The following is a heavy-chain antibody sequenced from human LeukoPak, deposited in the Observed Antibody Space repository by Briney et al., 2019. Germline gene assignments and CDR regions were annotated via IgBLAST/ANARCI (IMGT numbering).Heavy chain of an antibody. V-gene: IGHV1-2*02. CDR2: INPNSGGT. Sequence: GASVKVSCKASGYTFTSYYMHWVRQAPGQGLEWMGWINPNSGGTNYAQKFQGRVTMTRDTSISTAYMELSRLRSDDTAVYYCARDFCSSTSCYGYFDYWGQGTLVTVSS. CDR1: GYTFTSYY. CDR3: ARDFCSSTSCYGYFDY. J-gene: IGHJ4*02. D-gene: IGHD2-2*01.